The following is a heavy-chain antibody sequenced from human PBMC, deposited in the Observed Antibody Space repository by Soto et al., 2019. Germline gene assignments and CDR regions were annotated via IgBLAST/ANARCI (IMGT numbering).Heavy chain of an antibody. CDR3: VRASHGDY. CDR2: IDGDEDSPT. V-gene: IGHV3-74*01. Sequence: EVQLVESGGGLVQPGGSLRLSCAASGFTFNSYWMQWVRHAPGKGLEWVSRIDGDEDSPTNYADYVKGPITISRDNVKNTLYLQMMSLRAEDTDVYYCVRASHGDYWGQGTLVTVSS. J-gene: IGHJ4*02. CDR1: GFTFNSYW.